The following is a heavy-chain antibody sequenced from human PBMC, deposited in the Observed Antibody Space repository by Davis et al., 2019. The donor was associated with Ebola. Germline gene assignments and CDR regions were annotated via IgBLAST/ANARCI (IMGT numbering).Heavy chain of an antibody. Sequence: GESLKISCAASGFTVSSNYMSWVRQAPGKGLEWVSVIYSGGSTYYADSVKGRFTISRDNSKNTLYLQMNSLRAEDTAVYYCARDIAGGYFDLWGRGTLVTVSS. D-gene: IGHD6-13*01. CDR1: GFTVSSNY. CDR3: ARDIAGGYFDL. CDR2: IYSGGST. J-gene: IGHJ2*01. V-gene: IGHV3-53*05.